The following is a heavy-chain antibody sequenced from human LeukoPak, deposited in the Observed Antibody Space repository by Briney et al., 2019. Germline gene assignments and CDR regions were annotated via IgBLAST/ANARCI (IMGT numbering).Heavy chain of an antibody. CDR3: ARDQHYYGSGRYYY. CDR2: IIPIFGTA. Sequence: SVKFSCKAHRLTFSSYAIRWVRQAPGQGLGWRGGIIPIFGTANYAQKFQGRVTITADKSTSTAYMELSSLRSEDTAVYYCARDQHYYGSGRYYYWGQGTLVTVSS. J-gene: IGHJ4*02. D-gene: IGHD3-10*01. V-gene: IGHV1-69*06. CDR1: RLTFSSYA.